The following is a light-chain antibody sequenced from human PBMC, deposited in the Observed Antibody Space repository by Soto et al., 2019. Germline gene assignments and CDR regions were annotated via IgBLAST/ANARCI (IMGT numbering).Light chain of an antibody. J-gene: IGKJ2*01. V-gene: IGKV3-11*01. CDR2: DAS. Sequence: EIVLTQSPATLSLSPGERATLSCRASQSFSSYLAWYQQKPGQAPRLLIYDASNRATGIPARFSGSGSGTDLPLTISSREPEDFAVYYCQQRSNWPPKYTFGQGTKLEIK. CDR1: QSFSSY. CDR3: QQRSNWPPKYT.